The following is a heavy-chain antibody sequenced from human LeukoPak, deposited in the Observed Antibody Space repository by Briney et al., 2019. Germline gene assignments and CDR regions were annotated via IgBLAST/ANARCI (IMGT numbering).Heavy chain of an antibody. V-gene: IGHV3-7*04. D-gene: IGHD3-10*01. CDR3: ARVPGTSNYYGSGSPDY. CDR1: GFPFSSYW. CDR2: IKKDVDDK. Sequence: GGSLRLSCAASGFPFSSYWMSWVRQAPGKGLEWVANIKKDVDDKHYVDSVKGRFTVSRDNAKTSLYLQMNNLRAEDTAVYYCARVPGTSNYYGSGSPDYWGQGTLVTVSS. J-gene: IGHJ4*02.